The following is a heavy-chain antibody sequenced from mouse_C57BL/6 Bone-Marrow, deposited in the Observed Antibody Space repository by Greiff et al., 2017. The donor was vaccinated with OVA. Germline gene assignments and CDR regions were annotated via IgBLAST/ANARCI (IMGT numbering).Heavy chain of an antibody. CDR2: INPGSGGT. Sequence: VQLQQSGAELVRPGTSVKVSCKASGYAFTNYLIEWVKQRPGQGLEWIGVINPGSGGTNYNVKFKGKATLTADKSSSTAYMQLSILTSEDSAVYFCARGEPSTVVAYDYWGQGTTLTVSS. D-gene: IGHD1-1*01. CDR1: GYAFTNYL. J-gene: IGHJ2*01. CDR3: ARGEPSTVVAYDY. V-gene: IGHV1-54*01.